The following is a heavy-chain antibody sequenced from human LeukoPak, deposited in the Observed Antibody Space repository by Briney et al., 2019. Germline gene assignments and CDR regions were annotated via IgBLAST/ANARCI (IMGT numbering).Heavy chain of an antibody. V-gene: IGHV4-59*08. CDR3: ARHFRPVQLRGLNWFDP. CDR1: GRSISSHY. D-gene: IGHD4-17*01. J-gene: IGHJ5*02. Sequence: ADPLSLTCSVSGRSISSHYWRWIRQPPGMGREWIGYIYYSGSTIYEPSLKSRVTISVDTSKKQFSLKLSSVTAADTAVYYCARHFRPVQLRGLNWFDPWGQGTLVTVSS. CDR2: IYYSGST.